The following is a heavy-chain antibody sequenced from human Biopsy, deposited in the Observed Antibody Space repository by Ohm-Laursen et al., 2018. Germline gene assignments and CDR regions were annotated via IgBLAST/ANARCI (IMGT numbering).Heavy chain of an antibody. J-gene: IGHJ6*02. V-gene: IGHV4-59*11. CDR2: IYNRGST. Sequence: PSDTLSLTCTVSGGPISSHYWSWIRQPPGKGLEWIGYIYNRGSTKYNSSLKSRVTISVDTSKNHFSLTVRSVTAADTAMYYCARGQDSSYLAYGMDVWGQGTTVTVSS. CDR1: GGPISSHY. CDR3: ARGQDSSYLAYGMDV. D-gene: IGHD6-19*01.